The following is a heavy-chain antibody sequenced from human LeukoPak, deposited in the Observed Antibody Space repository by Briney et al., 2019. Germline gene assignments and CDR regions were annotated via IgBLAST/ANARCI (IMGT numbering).Heavy chain of an antibody. CDR3: AREGDIVATYNWFDP. V-gene: IGHV4-38-2*02. D-gene: IGHD5-12*01. Sequence: SETLSLTCTVSGYSISSNYHWGWIRQPPGKGLEWIGEINHSGSTNYNPSLKSRVTISVDTSKNQFSLKLSSVTAADTAVYYCAREGDIVATYNWFDPWGQGTLVTVSS. CDR2: INHSGST. CDR1: GYSISSNYH. J-gene: IGHJ5*02.